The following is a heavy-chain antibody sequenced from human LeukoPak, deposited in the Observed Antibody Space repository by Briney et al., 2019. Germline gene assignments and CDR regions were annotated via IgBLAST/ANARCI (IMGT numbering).Heavy chain of an antibody. Sequence: ASVKVSCKASGYTFTSYGISWVRQAPGQGPEWMGWISAYNGNTNYAQKLQGRVTMTTDTSTSTAYMELRSLRSDDTAVYYCARERLSSSWYGYYYYGMDVWGQGTTVTVSS. CDR3: ARERLSSSWYGYYYYGMDV. V-gene: IGHV1-18*01. J-gene: IGHJ6*02. CDR2: ISAYNGNT. D-gene: IGHD6-13*01. CDR1: GYTFTSYG.